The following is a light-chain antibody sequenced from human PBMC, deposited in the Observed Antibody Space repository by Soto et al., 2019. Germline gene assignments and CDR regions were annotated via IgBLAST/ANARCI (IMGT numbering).Light chain of an antibody. J-gene: IGKJ1*01. CDR1: QSIRSY. CDR2: DAS. Sequence: DIQLTQSPSSLSASVGDKVTMTCRASQSIRSYLNWVQQKPGKAPKLLIYDASSLQTGVPSRFSGSGSGTDFSLTISSLQPEDFATYYCQQSYSTPPWTVGQGTKVDIK. V-gene: IGKV1-39*01. CDR3: QQSYSTPPWT.